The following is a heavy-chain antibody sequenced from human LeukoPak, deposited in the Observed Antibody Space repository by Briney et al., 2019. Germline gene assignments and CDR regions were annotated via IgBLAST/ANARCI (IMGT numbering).Heavy chain of an antibody. Sequence: GGSLRLSCAASGFTFSDYYMSWIRQAPGKGLEWVSYISNSGTTIYYADSVKGRFTISRDNAKNSLYLQMNSLRAEDTAVYYCARDRGFCTGGSCPTYPDYWGQGTLVTVSS. CDR2: ISNSGTTI. CDR3: ARDRGFCTGGSCPTYPDY. V-gene: IGHV3-11*04. D-gene: IGHD2-15*01. J-gene: IGHJ4*02. CDR1: GFTFSDYY.